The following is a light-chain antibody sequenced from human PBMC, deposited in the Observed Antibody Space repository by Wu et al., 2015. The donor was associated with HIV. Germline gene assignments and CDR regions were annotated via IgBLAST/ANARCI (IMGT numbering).Light chain of an antibody. CDR2: AAS. CDR1: QSISSY. CDR3: QQSYSTQYS. Sequence: DIQMTQSPSSLSASVGDRVTITCRASQSISSYLNWYQQKPGKAPKLLIYAASSLQSGVPSRFSGSGSGTDFTLTISSLQPEDFATYYCQQSYSTQYSFGPGTKLEIK. J-gene: IGKJ2*03. V-gene: IGKV1-39*01.